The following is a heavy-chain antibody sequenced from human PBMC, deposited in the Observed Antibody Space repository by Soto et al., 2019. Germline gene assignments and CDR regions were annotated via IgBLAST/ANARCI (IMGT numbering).Heavy chain of an antibody. CDR2: IYYSGST. Sequence: SETLSLTCTVSGGSISSGGYYWSWIRQHPGKGLEWIGYIYYSGSTYYNPSLKSRVTISVDTSKNQFSLKLSSVTAADTAVYYCARAERGYSGYEMNFYFDYWGQGTLVTVSS. J-gene: IGHJ4*02. V-gene: IGHV4-31*03. CDR1: GGSISSGGYY. CDR3: ARAERGYSGYEMNFYFDY. D-gene: IGHD5-12*01.